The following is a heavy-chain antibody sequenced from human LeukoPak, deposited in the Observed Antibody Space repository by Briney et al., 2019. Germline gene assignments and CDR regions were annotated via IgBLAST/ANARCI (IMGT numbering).Heavy chain of an antibody. D-gene: IGHD3-22*01. Sequence: GGSLRLSCAASGFTFSSYWMSWVRQAPGKGLEWVAVISYDGSNKYYADSVKGRFTISRDNSKNTLYLQMNSLRAEDTAVYYCAKEMYYYDSSGPHPALRLRYFDLWGRGTLVTVSS. J-gene: IGHJ2*01. CDR2: ISYDGSNK. CDR3: AKEMYYYDSSGPHPALRLRYFDL. CDR1: GFTFSSYW. V-gene: IGHV3-30*18.